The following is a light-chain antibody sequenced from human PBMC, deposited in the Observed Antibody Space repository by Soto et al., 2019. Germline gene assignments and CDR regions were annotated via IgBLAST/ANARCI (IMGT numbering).Light chain of an antibody. V-gene: IGKV3-11*01. CDR2: DAS. CDR1: QSVSSY. J-gene: IGKJ4*01. Sequence: EIVLTQSPATLSLSPGERATLSCRASQSVSSYLAWYQQQPGQAPRLLIYDASNRATGIPARFSGSRSGTDFTLTISRLEPEDFAVYYCQQRSNWPPLTFGGGTKVEIK. CDR3: QQRSNWPPLT.